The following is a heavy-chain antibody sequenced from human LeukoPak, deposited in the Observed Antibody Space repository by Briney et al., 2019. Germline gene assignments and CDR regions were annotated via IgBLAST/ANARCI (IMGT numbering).Heavy chain of an antibody. V-gene: IGHV4-4*07. Sequence: SETLSLTCTVSGGSISSYYWSWIRQPAGKGLEWIGRIYTSGSTNYNPSLKSRVTMSVDTSKNQFSLKLSSVTAADTAVYYCARDVGYYYDSSGYSENHFDYWGQGTLVTVSS. CDR1: GGSISSYY. D-gene: IGHD3-22*01. J-gene: IGHJ4*02. CDR3: ARDVGYYYDSSGYSENHFDY. CDR2: IYTSGST.